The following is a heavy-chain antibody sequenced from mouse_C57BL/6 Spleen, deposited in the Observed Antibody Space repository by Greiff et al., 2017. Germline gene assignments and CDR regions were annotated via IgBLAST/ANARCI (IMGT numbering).Heavy chain of an antibody. Sequence: VQLQQSGPELVKPGDSVKISCKASGYSFTGYFMNWVMQSHGKSLEWIGRINPYNGDTFYNQKFKGKATLTVDKSSSTAHMELRSLTSEDSAVYYCARVGIYGNYLDDWGQGTTLTVSS. V-gene: IGHV1-20*01. D-gene: IGHD2-1*01. J-gene: IGHJ2*01. CDR1: GYSFTGYF. CDR3: ARVGIYGNYLDD. CDR2: INPYNGDT.